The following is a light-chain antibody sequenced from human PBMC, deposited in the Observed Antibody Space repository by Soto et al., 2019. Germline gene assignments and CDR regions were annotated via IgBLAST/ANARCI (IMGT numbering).Light chain of an antibody. CDR2: DAS. J-gene: IGKJ3*01. Sequence: EIVLTQSPATLSLSPGERATLSCRASQGVSSYLAWYQQKPGQAPRRLIYDASNRATGIPARFSGSGPGTDFTLTITSLEPEDFAVYYCQQRRNWHPVAFGPRTKVDIQ. CDR3: QQRRNWHPVA. CDR1: QGVSSY. V-gene: IGKV3D-11*01.